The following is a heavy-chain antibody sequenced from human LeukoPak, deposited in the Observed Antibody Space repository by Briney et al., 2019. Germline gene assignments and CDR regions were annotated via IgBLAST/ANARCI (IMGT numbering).Heavy chain of an antibody. Sequence: GGSLRLSCAASGFTFRSYGMHWVRQAPGKGLEWVAVIWYDEGNRYYAGSVKGRFTISRDNSRNTVYLQMNSLRAEDTALYYCARETYYDFWSGFSGSIYFDYWGQGTLVTVSS. J-gene: IGHJ4*02. D-gene: IGHD3-3*01. CDR3: ARETYYDFWSGFSGSIYFDY. CDR1: GFTFRSYG. V-gene: IGHV3-33*01. CDR2: IWYDEGNR.